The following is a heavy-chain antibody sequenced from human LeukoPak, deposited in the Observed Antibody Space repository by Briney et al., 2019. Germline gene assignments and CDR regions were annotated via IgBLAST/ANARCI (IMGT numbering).Heavy chain of an antibody. Sequence: SQTLSLTCAISGDSVSSNSAAWTWIRQSPSRGLEWLGRTYYRSKWYNDYAVSVKSRITINPDTSKNQFSLQLNSVTPEDTAVYYCARGYSSSSAGGDWFDPWGRGTLVTVSS. CDR1: GDSVSSNSAA. V-gene: IGHV6-1*01. J-gene: IGHJ5*02. D-gene: IGHD6-6*01. CDR3: ARGYSSSSAGGDWFDP. CDR2: TYYRSKWYN.